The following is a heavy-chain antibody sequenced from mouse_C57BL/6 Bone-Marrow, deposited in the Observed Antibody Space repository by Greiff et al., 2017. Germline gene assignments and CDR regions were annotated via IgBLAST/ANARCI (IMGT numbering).Heavy chain of an antibody. CDR2: ISNLAYSI. V-gene: IGHV5-15*01. CDR1: GFTFSDYG. Sequence: EVMLVESGGGLVQPGGSLKLSCAASGFTFSDYGMAWVRQAPRKGPEWVAFISNLAYSIYYADTVTGRFTISSEKAKNTLYLEMSSLRSEDTAMYYCARGGETAQASAMDYWGQGTSVTVSS. J-gene: IGHJ4*01. D-gene: IGHD3-2*02. CDR3: ARGGETAQASAMDY.